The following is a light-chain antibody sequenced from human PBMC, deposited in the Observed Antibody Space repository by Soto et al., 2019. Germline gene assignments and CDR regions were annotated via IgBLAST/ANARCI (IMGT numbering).Light chain of an antibody. Sequence: EIVLTQSPGTLSLSPGERATLSCRASQNVRSPYLAWYQQKPGQAPRLLIYAASSRAAGIPDRFSGSGSGTDFPLTISRLEPEDFAVYYCQQYGNSAWTFGQGTKVEIK. CDR1: QNVRSPY. J-gene: IGKJ1*01. V-gene: IGKV3-20*01. CDR3: QQYGNSAWT. CDR2: AAS.